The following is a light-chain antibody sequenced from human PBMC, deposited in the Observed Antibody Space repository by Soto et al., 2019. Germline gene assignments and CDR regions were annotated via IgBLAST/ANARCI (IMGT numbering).Light chain of an antibody. CDR3: SSFAGGNNLL. CDR1: SSDVGGYNF. V-gene: IGLV2-8*01. Sequence: QSALTQPPSASGSPGQSVIISCTGTSSDVGGYNFVSWYQQHPGKAPKLLIYEVSKRPSGVPDRFSGSKSDNTASLTVSGLQAEDEADYYCSSFAGGNNLLFGGGTKVTVL. CDR2: EVS. J-gene: IGLJ2*01.